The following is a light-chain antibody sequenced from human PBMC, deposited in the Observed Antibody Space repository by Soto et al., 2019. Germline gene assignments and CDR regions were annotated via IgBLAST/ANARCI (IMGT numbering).Light chain of an antibody. J-gene: IGLJ2*01. CDR3: SSYTSSSTLYVV. CDR1: SSDGGGYNY. Sequence: QSALTQPASVSGSPGQSITISCTGTSSDGGGYNYVSWYQQHPGKAPKLMIYDVSNRPSGVSNRFSGSKSGNTASLTISGLQAEDEADYSCSSYTSSSTLYVVFGGGTKLTVL. V-gene: IGLV2-14*01. CDR2: DVS.